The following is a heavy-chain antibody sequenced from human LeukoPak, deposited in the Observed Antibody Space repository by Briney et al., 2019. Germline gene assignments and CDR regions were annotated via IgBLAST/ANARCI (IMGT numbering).Heavy chain of an antibody. Sequence: PSETLSLTCTVSGGSISSGSYYWSWIRQPAGKGLEWIGRIYTSGSTNYNPSLKSRVTISVDTSKNQFSLKLSSVTAADTAVYYCARAPDRSSTSCYTYHYGMDVWGQGTTVTVSS. CDR2: IYTSGST. J-gene: IGHJ6*02. V-gene: IGHV4-61*02. CDR3: ARAPDRSSTSCYTYHYGMDV. CDR1: GGSISSGSYY. D-gene: IGHD2-2*02.